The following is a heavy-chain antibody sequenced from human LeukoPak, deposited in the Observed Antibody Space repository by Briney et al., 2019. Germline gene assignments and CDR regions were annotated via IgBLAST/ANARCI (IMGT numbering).Heavy chain of an antibody. D-gene: IGHD1-26*01. J-gene: IGHJ4*02. Sequence: PSETLPLTCAVYGGSFSGYYWSWIRQPPGKGLEWIGEINHSGSTNYNPSLKSRVTISVDTSKNQFSLKLSSVTAADTAVYYCARGLVGATGYWGQGTLVTVSS. CDR2: INHSGST. CDR3: ARGLVGATGY. CDR1: GGSFSGYY. V-gene: IGHV4-34*01.